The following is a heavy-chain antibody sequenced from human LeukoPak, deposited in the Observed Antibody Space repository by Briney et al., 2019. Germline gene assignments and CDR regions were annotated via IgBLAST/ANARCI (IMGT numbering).Heavy chain of an antibody. CDR3: ARDYGDYGASWR. V-gene: IGHV4-61*02. CDR1: GGPISSGSYY. CDR2: IYTSGST. J-gene: IGHJ4*02. Sequence: SETLSLTCTVSGGPISSGSYYWSWIRQPAGKGLEWIGRIYTSGSTNYNPSLKSRVTISVDTSKNQFSLKLSSVTAADTAVYYCARDYGDYGASWRWGQGTLVTVSS. D-gene: IGHD4-17*01.